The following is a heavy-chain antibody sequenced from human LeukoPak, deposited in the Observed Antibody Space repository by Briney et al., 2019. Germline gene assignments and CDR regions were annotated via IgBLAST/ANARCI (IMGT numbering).Heavy chain of an antibody. J-gene: IGHJ4*02. Sequence: PGGSLRLSCAASGFTFNIYEMNWVRQAPGKGLEWVSYISSSGSTKYSADSVKGRFTISRDNPKNSLYLQMNSLRAEDTAVYYCARVHPVAGNDYRGQGTLVTVSS. V-gene: IGHV3-48*03. CDR3: ARVHPVAGNDY. D-gene: IGHD6-19*01. CDR2: ISSSGSTK. CDR1: GFTFNIYE.